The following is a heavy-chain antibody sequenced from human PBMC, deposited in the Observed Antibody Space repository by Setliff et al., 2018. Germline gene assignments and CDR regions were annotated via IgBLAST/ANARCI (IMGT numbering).Heavy chain of an antibody. CDR1: GDSLTRSSSW. Sequence: SETLSLTCSVFGDSLTRSSSWWGWIRQPAGKGLEWIGNIYSSGTTKYNPSLKSRVTISVDTSKRQFSLNLLSVTAADTVVYYCARMSRYSEFWSGYAEDYYSSYIDVWGTGATVTVSS. V-gene: IGHV4-61*05. CDR3: ARMSRYSEFWSGYAEDYYSSYIDV. CDR2: IYSSGTT. J-gene: IGHJ6*03. D-gene: IGHD3-3*01.